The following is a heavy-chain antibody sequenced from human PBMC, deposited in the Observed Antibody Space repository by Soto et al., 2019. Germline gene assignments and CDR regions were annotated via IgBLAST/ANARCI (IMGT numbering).Heavy chain of an antibody. D-gene: IGHD5-18*01. CDR2: IAVGSGNT. CDR1: GFTFSSSA. J-gene: IGHJ4*02. Sequence: GASVKVSCKASGFTFSSSAVQWVRQARGQRLEWIGKIAVGSGNTNYAQKFQERATITRDMSTSTAYMELSSLRAEDTAVYYCARDFYGGYTYGPGDYWGQGALVTVSS. CDR3: ARDFYGGYTYGPGDY. V-gene: IGHV1-58*01.